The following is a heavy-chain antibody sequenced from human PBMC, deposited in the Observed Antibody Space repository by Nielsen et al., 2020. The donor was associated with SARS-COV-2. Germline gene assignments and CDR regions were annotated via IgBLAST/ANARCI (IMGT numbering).Heavy chain of an antibody. J-gene: IGHJ4*02. Sequence: GESLKISCAASGFTFTSYWMTWVRQAPGKGLEWVANIKQDGSEKFYVDSVKGRFTISRDNAKNSLYLQMNSLRAEDTAVYYCARGTFSSGWEEYDYWGQGTLVTVSS. D-gene: IGHD6-19*01. CDR3: ARGTFSSGWEEYDY. CDR2: IKQDGSEK. V-gene: IGHV3-7*03. CDR1: GFTFTSYW.